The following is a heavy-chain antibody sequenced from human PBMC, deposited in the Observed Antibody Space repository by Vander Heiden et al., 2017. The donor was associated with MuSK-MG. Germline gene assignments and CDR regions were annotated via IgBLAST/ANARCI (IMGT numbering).Heavy chain of an antibody. V-gene: IGHV4-34*01. CDR3: ARGYLTTVTTPFDY. D-gene: IGHD4-17*01. Sequence: QVQLQQWGAGLLKPSETLSLTCAVYGGSFSGYYWSWIRQPPGKGLEWIGEINHSGSTNYNPARKSRVTISVDTSKNQFSRKLSSVTAADTAVYYCARGYLTTVTTPFDYWGQGTLVTVSS. CDR2: INHSGST. J-gene: IGHJ4*02. CDR1: GGSFSGYY.